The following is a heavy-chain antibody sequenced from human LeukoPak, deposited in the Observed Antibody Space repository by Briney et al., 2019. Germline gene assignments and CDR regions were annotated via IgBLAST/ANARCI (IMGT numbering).Heavy chain of an antibody. D-gene: IGHD1-26*01. CDR2: ISWNSGSI. Sequence: GGSLRLSCAASGFTFNDYAMHWVRQAPGKGLEWVPGISWNSGSIGYADSVKGRFTISRDNAKNSLYLQMNSLRAEDTALYYCARDDYSGSYASDYWGQGTLVTVSS. V-gene: IGHV3-9*01. CDR1: GFTFNDYA. J-gene: IGHJ4*02. CDR3: ARDDYSGSYASDY.